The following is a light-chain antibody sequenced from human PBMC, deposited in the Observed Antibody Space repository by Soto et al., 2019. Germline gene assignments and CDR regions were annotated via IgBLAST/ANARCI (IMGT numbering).Light chain of an antibody. Sequence: VSNNYLAWYQQKPGQAPRLLIYCASNRATGIPDRFSGSGSGTDFTLTISRLEPEDFAVYYCQQYGSSGTFGQGTKVDIK. J-gene: IGKJ1*01. CDR3: QQYGSSGT. V-gene: IGKV3-20*01. CDR1: VSNNY. CDR2: CAS.